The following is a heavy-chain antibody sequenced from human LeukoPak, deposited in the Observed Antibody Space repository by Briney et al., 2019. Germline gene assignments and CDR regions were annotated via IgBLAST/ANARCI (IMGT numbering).Heavy chain of an antibody. CDR3: ARGPDYGDYDGWFDY. V-gene: IGHV3-53*01. CDR1: GFTFSSYE. D-gene: IGHD4-17*01. Sequence: GGSLRLSCAASGFTFSSYEMNWVRQAPGKGLEWVSVIYSGGSTYYADSVKGRFTISRDNSKNTLYLQMNSLRAEDTAVYYCARGPDYGDYDGWFDYWGQGTLVTVSS. J-gene: IGHJ4*02. CDR2: IYSGGST.